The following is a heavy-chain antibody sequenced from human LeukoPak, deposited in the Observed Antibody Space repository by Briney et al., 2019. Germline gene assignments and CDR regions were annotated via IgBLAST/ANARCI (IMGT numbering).Heavy chain of an antibody. CDR1: GYTCTSYY. CDR3: ARGYYYDSSGPDVFDP. J-gene: IGHJ5*02. CDR2: INPSGGST. V-gene: IGHV1-46*01. D-gene: IGHD3-22*01. Sequence: GASVKVSCKASGYTCTSYYMHWVRQAPGQGLEWMGIINPSGGSTSYAQKFQGRVTMTRDMSTSTVYMELSSLRSEDTAVYYCARGYYYDSSGPDVFDPWGQGTLVTVSS.